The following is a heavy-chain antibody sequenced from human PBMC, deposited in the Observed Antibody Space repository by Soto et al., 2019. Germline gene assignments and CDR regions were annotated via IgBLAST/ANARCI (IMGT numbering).Heavy chain of an antibody. Sequence: ASVKVSCKASGYTFTSYGISWVRQAPGQGLEWMGWISAYNGNTNYAQKLQGRVTMTTDTSTSTAYMELRSLRSDDTAVYYCARVGTVTTKKGNWFDPWGQGTLVTVSS. D-gene: IGHD4-17*01. V-gene: IGHV1-18*01. CDR3: ARVGTVTTKKGNWFDP. J-gene: IGHJ5*02. CDR2: ISAYNGNT. CDR1: GYTFTSYG.